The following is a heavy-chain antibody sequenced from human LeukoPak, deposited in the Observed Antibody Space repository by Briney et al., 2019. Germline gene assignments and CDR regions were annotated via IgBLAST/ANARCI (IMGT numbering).Heavy chain of an antibody. CDR3: ARAPSQWGVRGVPGWFDP. CDR2: IIPILGIA. CDR1: GGTFSSYA. V-gene: IGHV1-69*04. Sequence: ASVKVSCKASGGTFSSYAIGWVRQAPGQGLEWMGRIIPILGIANYAQKFQGRVTITADKSTSTAYMELSSLRSEDTAVYYCARAPSQWGVRGVPGWFDPWGQGTLVTVSS. J-gene: IGHJ5*02. D-gene: IGHD3-10*01.